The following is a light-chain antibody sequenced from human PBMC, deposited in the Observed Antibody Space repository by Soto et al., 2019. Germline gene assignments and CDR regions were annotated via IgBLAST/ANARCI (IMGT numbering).Light chain of an antibody. CDR2: QDS. CDR3: QAWVSSTV. V-gene: IGLV3-1*01. Sequence: SYELTQPPSVSVSPGETASITCFGDKLGDKYVCWYQQKSGQSPVLVMYQDSKRPSGIPERFSGSNSGNTATLTISEIQAMDEADYYCQAWVSSTVFGGGTKVTVL. CDR1: KLGDKY. J-gene: IGLJ3*02.